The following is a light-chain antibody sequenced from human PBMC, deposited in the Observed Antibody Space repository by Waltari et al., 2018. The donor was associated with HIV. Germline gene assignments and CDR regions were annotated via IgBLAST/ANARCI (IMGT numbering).Light chain of an antibody. CDR2: KDS. CDR1: LLAKKY. V-gene: IGLV3-27*01. CDR3: YSAADNSGL. J-gene: IGLJ3*02. Sequence: SYELTQPSSVSVSSGQTARITCSGDLLAKKYVRWFQQKPGQAPVLVMYKDSERPSGIPARFSGSSSGTTVSLTIGGAQVDDEADYYCYSAADNSGLFGGGTKLTVL.